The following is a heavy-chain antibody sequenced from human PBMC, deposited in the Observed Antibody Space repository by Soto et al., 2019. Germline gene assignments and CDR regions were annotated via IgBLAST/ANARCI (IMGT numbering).Heavy chain of an antibody. V-gene: IGHV1-69*08. CDR3: AGEDRDREPGLVLAAIDGMDV. Sequence: QVQLVQSGAEVKKPGSSVKVSCKASGGTFSRYSITWVRQAPGHGLEWIGRIIPIFGIASNAQKFQGRVTITADESTSTAYMDLSSLRSDDTAVYYCAGEDRDREPGLVLAAIDGMDVWGQGTTGTVSS. CDR1: GGTFSRYS. D-gene: IGHD2-2*01. J-gene: IGHJ6*02. CDR2: IIPIFGIA.